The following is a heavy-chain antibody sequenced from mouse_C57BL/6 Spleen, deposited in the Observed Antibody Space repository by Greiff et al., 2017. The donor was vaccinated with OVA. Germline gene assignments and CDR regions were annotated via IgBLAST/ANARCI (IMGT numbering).Heavy chain of an antibody. CDR3: AKYGLNWFDY. V-gene: IGHV1-76*01. J-gene: IGHJ2*01. CDR1: GYPFTDYY. D-gene: IGHD1-1*01. CDR2: IYPGSGNT. Sequence: VKVVESGAELVRPGASVKLSCKASGYPFTDYYINWVKQRPGQGLEWIARIYPGSGNTFYNEKFKGKATLTTEKSSSTAYMQLSSLTSEDSAVYFCAKYGLNWFDYWGQGTTLTVSS.